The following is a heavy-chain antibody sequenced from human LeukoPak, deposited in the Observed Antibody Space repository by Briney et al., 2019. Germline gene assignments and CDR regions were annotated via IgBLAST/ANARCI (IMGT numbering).Heavy chain of an antibody. CDR1: GGSIDTGSYY. CDR2: IYSNGRT. D-gene: IGHD2-15*01. J-gene: IGHJ4*02. Sequence: SETLSLTCTVSGGSIDTGSYYWSWIRQPAGKGLEWIGHIYSNGRTNYNPSLKSRVTISVDTYKSQFSLNLSSVTAADTAVYYCARDHPRLGSGVPIIWGQGTLVTVSS. CDR3: ARDHPRLGSGVPII. V-gene: IGHV4-61*09.